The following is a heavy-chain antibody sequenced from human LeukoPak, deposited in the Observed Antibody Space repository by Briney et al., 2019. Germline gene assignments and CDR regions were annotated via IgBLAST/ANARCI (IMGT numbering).Heavy chain of an antibody. CDR1: GFTFSSYA. CDR3: ARDPSLGY. V-gene: IGHV4-59*01. J-gene: IGHJ4*02. CDR2: IYYSGNT. D-gene: IGHD3-16*01. Sequence: GSLRLSCAASGFTFSSYAMSWIRQPPGKGLEWIGYIYYSGNTNYNPSLKSRVTISVDTSKNQFSLKLNSVTAADTAVYYCARDPSLGYWGQGTLVTVSS.